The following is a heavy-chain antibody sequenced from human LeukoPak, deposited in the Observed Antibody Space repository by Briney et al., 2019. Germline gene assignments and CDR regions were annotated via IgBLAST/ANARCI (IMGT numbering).Heavy chain of an antibody. CDR1: GFTFSDYY. Sequence: GGSLRLSCAVSGFTFSDYYMSWIGPAPGEGREWFSYISNDSSTISHADSVKGRFTISRDNAENSLYLQMNSLRAEDTAVYYCARRGAGGRCFDYWGQGTLVTVSS. CDR3: ARRGAGGRCFDY. D-gene: IGHD6-13*01. V-gene: IGHV3-11*01. CDR2: ISNDSSTI. J-gene: IGHJ4*02.